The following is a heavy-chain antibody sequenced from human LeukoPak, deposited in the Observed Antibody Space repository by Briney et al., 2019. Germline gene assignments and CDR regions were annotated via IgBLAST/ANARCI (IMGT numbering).Heavy chain of an antibody. V-gene: IGHV4-39*07. J-gene: IGHJ4*02. CDR1: GGSISSSSYY. CDR2: IYHSGST. D-gene: IGHD3-3*01. Sequence: PSETLSLTCTVSGGSISSSSYYWGWIRQPPGKGLEWIGSIYHSGSTYYNPSLKSRVTISVDTSKNQFSLKLSSVTAADTAVYYCAREYSPYYDFWSGYPYYFDYWGQGTLVAVSS. CDR3: AREYSPYYDFWSGYPYYFDY.